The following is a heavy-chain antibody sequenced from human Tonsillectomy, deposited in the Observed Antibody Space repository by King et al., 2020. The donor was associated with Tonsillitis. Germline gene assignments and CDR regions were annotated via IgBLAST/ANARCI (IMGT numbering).Heavy chain of an antibody. CDR3: ARQGDTAMVSGWFDP. Sequence: LQLQESGPGLVKPSETLSLTCTVSGGSISSSSYYWGWIRQPPGKGLEWVGSIYYSGNTYYNPSLKCRVTISVDTSKNQFSLKLRSVTAADTAVYSCARQGDTAMVSGWFDPWGQGTLVTVSS. J-gene: IGHJ5*02. CDR2: IYYSGNT. D-gene: IGHD5-18*01. V-gene: IGHV4-39*01. CDR1: GGSISSSSYY.